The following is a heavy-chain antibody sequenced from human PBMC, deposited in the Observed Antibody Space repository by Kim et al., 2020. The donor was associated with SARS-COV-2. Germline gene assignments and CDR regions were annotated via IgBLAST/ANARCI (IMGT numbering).Heavy chain of an antibody. CDR3: ARLLIQYYYDSSGYVDY. CDR1: GGSISSSSYY. CDR2: IYYSGST. D-gene: IGHD3-22*01. V-gene: IGHV4-39*01. J-gene: IGHJ4*02. Sequence: SETLSLTCTVSGGSISSSSYYWGWIRQPPGKGLEWIGSIYYSGSTYYNPSLKSRVTISVDTSKNQFSLKLSSVTAADTAVYYCARLLIQYYYDSSGYVDYWGQGTLVTVSS.